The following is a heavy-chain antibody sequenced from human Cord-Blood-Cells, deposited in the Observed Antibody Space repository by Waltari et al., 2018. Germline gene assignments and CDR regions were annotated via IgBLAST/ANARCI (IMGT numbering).Heavy chain of an antibody. J-gene: IGHJ4*02. V-gene: IGHV3-30*18. CDR3: AKSKEYFDY. CDR2: ISYDGSNK. CDR1: GFTFSSYG. Sequence: QVQLVESGGGVVQPGRSLRLSCAASGFTFSSYGLHWVRQAPGKGLEWVAVISYDGSNKYYADSVKGRFTISRDNSKNTLYLQMNSLRAEDTAVYYCAKSKEYFDYWGQGTLVTVSS.